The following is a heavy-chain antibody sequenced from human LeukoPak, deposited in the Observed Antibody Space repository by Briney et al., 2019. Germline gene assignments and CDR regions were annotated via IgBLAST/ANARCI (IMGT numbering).Heavy chain of an antibody. CDR3: ARAGPTGDWFDY. CDR2: INPKSGAT. J-gene: IGHJ4*02. Sequence: ASVRVSCKASGYIFTGYYMHWVRQAPGQGLEWMGWINPKSGATNYAQKFQGRVTMTRDTSISTAFMELSRLTSDDTAVYYCARAGPTGDWFDYWGQGTLVTVSS. V-gene: IGHV1-2*02. D-gene: IGHD3-16*01. CDR1: GYIFTGYY.